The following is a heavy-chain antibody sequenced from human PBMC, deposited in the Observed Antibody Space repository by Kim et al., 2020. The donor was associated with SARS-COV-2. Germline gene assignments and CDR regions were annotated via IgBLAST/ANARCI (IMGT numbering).Heavy chain of an antibody. D-gene: IGHD6-19*01. CDR3: ATRLAYSSAWWAHHFDY. J-gene: IGHJ4*02. V-gene: IGHV1-24*01. Sequence: FQGRVTMTEDTSTDTAYMELSSLRSEDTAVYYCATRLAYSSAWWAHHFDYWGQGTLVTVSS.